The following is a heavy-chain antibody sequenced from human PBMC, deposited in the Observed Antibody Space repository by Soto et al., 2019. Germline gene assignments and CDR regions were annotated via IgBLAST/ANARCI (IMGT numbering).Heavy chain of an antibody. CDR3: ATVGNRARGLYYFDY. J-gene: IGHJ4*02. V-gene: IGHV4-30-4*01. CDR1: GGSISSGNYY. Sequence: QVQLQESGPGLVKPSQTLSLTCTVSGGSISSGNYYWSWIRQPPGKGLEWIGFISYSGTTHYSASLRSRVSYSVNRSKNQSSLDLSSVSGGDTAVYYCATVGNRARGLYYFDYWGQGTLVTVSS. CDR2: ISYSGTT. D-gene: IGHD1-26*01.